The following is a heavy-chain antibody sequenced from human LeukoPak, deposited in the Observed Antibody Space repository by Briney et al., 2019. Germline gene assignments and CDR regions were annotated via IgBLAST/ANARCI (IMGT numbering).Heavy chain of an antibody. CDR1: GGSISSSSYY. CDR2: IYYSGST. Sequence: SETLSLTCTVSGGSISSSSYYWGWIRQPPGKRLEWIGSIYYSGSTYYNPSLKSRVTISVDTSKNQFSLKLSSVTAADTAVYYCASYLLRFLEPGDYWGQGTLVTVSS. J-gene: IGHJ4*02. V-gene: IGHV4-39*01. D-gene: IGHD3-3*01. CDR3: ASYLLRFLEPGDY.